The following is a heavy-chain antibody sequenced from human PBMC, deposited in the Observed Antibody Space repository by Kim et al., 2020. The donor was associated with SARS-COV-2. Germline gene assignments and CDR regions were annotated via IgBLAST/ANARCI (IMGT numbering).Heavy chain of an antibody. D-gene: IGHD3-22*01. CDR1: GFTFTSYN. Sequence: GGSLRLSCAASGFTFTSYNMNWVRQAPGKGLEWVSYISSTSSSIYYADSVKGRFTISRDNAKNSLYLQMNSLRDEDTAVYYCARVPYYYDTGAYLSLPHDAFDIWGQGTMVTVSS. J-gene: IGHJ3*02. V-gene: IGHV3-48*02. CDR2: ISSTSSSI. CDR3: ARVPYYYDTGAYLSLPHDAFDI.